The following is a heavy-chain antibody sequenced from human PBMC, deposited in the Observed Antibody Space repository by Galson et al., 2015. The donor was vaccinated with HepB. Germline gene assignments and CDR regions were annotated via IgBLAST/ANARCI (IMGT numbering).Heavy chain of an antibody. CDR2: ISAYNGNT. CDR1: GYTFTSYG. CDR3: ARGDYYDSSGYYYSGGGGGFDY. D-gene: IGHD3-22*01. Sequence: QSGAEVKKPGESLRISCKASGYTFTSYGISWVRQAPGQGLEWMGWISAYNGNTNYAQKLQGRVTMTTDTSTSTAYMELRSQRSDDTAVYYCARGDYYDSSGYYYSGGGGGFDYWGQGTLVTVSS. J-gene: IGHJ4*02. V-gene: IGHV1-18*04.